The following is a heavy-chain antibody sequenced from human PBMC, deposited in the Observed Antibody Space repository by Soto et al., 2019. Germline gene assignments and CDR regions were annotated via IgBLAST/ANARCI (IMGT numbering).Heavy chain of an antibody. CDR1: GGSISSSNW. J-gene: IGHJ5*02. CDR3: ASTSNKYSSSWHLNWFDP. CDR2: IYHSGST. D-gene: IGHD6-13*01. Sequence: PSETLSLTCAVSGGSISSSNWWSWVRQPPGKGLEWIGEIYHSGSTNYNPSLKSRVTISVDKSKNQFSLKLSSVTAADTAVYYCASTSNKYSSSWHLNWFDPWGQGTLVTVSS. V-gene: IGHV4-4*02.